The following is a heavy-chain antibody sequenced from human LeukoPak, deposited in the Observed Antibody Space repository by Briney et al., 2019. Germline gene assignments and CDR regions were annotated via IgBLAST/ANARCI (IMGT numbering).Heavy chain of an antibody. CDR1: GYTITGYY. CDR2: INPNTGDT. V-gene: IGHV1-2*06. J-gene: IGHJ6*02. Sequence: ASVKVSCKASGYTITGYYIHWVRQAPGQGLEWMGRINPNTGDTNSARKFQGRVTMTRDTSISTVYMELSRLRSDDTAVYYCARSKGGWLHTTSPSGMDVWGQGTAVTVSS. D-gene: IGHD2/OR15-2a*01. CDR3: ARSKGGWLHTTSPSGMDV.